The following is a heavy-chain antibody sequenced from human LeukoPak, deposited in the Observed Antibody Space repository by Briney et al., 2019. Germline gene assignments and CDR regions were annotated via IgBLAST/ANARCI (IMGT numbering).Heavy chain of an antibody. CDR1: GGSFGDFY. J-gene: IGHJ6*02. V-gene: IGHV4-34*01. CDR3: ARNDYFGINNGMDV. CDR2: INHSGYT. Sequence: SETLSLTCAVSGGSFGDFYWSWIRQPPGKGLEWIGEINHSGYTNYYPSLKSRVTISVDTSKNRFSLRLSSVTAADTAVYYCARNDYFGINNGMDVWGQGTTVTVS. D-gene: IGHD2/OR15-2a*01.